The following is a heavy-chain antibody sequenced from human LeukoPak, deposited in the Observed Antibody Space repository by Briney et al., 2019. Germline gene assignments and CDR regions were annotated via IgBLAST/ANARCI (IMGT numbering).Heavy chain of an antibody. J-gene: IGHJ6*02. CDR3: ARDINIVVVPAASYYYYYGMDV. D-gene: IGHD2-2*01. CDR2: IIPIFGTA. V-gene: IGHV1-69*13. Sequence: SVKVSCKASGGTFSSYAISWVRQAPGQGLEWMGGIIPIFGTANYAQKFQGRVTITADESTSTAYMELSSLRSDDTAVYYCARDINIVVVPAASYYYYYGMDVWGQGTTVTVSS. CDR1: GGTFSSYA.